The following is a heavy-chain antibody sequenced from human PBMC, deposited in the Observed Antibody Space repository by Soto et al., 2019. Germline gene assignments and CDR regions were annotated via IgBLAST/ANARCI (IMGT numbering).Heavy chain of an antibody. V-gene: IGHV1-3*01. CDR1: GYTVANYA. CDR2: VNAGNGDT. J-gene: IGHJ4*02. CDR3: ARSGKQYATPDY. Sequence: ASVKVSCKASGYTVANYAMRWVRQATGQRLEWMGWVNAGNGDTKYSQKFQGRVTIARDTSASTAYMELSSLTSEDTAVYYCARSGKQYATPDYWGQGTLVTVSS.